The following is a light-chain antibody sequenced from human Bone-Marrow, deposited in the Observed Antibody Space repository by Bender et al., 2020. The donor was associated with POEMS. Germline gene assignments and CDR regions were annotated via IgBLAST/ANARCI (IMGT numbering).Light chain of an antibody. J-gene: IGLJ3*02. V-gene: IGLV3-9*01. Sequence: SYDLTQALSVSVAPGQTARITCGGTNIGSKNVHWYQQKPGQAPVLVMFRDAERPSGIPERFSGYNRGNTATPTISRAQSVDEADYYCQVWASGSYLFGGGTRLTVL. CDR3: QVWASGSYL. CDR2: RDA. CDR1: NIGSKN.